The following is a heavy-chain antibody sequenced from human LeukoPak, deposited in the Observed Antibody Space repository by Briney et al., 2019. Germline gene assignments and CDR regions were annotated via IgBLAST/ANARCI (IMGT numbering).Heavy chain of an antibody. Sequence: SWGSLRLSCAVSGFTFSDYSINWVRQAPGKGLEWVSFISSRSGSRYYADSVKGRFTISRDNAKKSLYLQMNSLRDEDTAVYYCARVGYDILTGFHYWGEGTLVTVSS. D-gene: IGHD3-9*01. CDR1: GFTFSDYS. J-gene: IGHJ4*02. CDR3: ARVGYDILTGFHY. CDR2: ISSRSGSR. V-gene: IGHV3-48*02.